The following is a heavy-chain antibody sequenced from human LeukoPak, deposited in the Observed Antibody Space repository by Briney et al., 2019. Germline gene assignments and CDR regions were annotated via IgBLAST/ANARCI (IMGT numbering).Heavy chain of an antibody. CDR2: IYYSGST. Sequence: SETLSLTCTVSGGSISSYYWSWIRQPPGKGLEWIGYIYYSGSTNYNPSLKSRVTISVDTSKNQFSLKLSSVTAADTAVYYCARDGLYSNCVWDYWGQGTLVTVSS. D-gene: IGHD4-11*01. V-gene: IGHV4-59*01. CDR1: GGSISSYY. J-gene: IGHJ4*02. CDR3: ARDGLYSNCVWDY.